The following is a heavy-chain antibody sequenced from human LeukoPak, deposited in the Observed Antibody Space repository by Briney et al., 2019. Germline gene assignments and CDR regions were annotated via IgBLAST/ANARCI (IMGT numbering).Heavy chain of an antibody. CDR3: AKDIRSGYSYGGVSDY. CDR1: GFTFDDYA. D-gene: IGHD5-18*01. CDR2: INWNSGSI. J-gene: IGHJ4*02. V-gene: IGHV3-9*01. Sequence: PGGSLRFSCAASGFTFDDYAMHWVRQAPGKGLEWVSGINWNSGSIDYADSVKGRFTISRDNAKNSLYLQMNSLRAEDTALYYCAKDIRSGYSYGGVSDYWGQGTLVTVSS.